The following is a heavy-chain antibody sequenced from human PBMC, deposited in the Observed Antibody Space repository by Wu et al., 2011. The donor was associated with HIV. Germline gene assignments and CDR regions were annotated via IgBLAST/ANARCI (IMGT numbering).Heavy chain of an antibody. V-gene: IGHV1-18*01. CDR1: GYTFTSYG. CDR3: ARPYCSGGSCYFEYFQY. D-gene: IGHD2-15*01. J-gene: IGHJ1*01. CDR2: ISADNGDT. Sequence: QVQLVQTGAEVKKPGASVKVSCKTSGYTFTSYGISWVRQAPGQGLEWMGWISADNGDTNYAQKLQGRVTMTTDTSTSTAYMELRSLRFDDTAVYYCARPYCSGGSCYFEYFQYWGPGAPGHR.